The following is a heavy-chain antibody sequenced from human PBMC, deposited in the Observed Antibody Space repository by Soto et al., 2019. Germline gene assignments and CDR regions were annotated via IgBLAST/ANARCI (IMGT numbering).Heavy chain of an antibody. CDR1: GYTFTSYD. Sequence: ASGKFSCTSSGYTFTSYDINWVRQATGQGLEWMGWMNPNSGNTGYAQKFQGRVTMTRNTSISTAYMELSSLRSEDTAVYYCARDNSSAHLRSCKEIRDDRTRGKGT. D-gene: IGHD6-6*01. V-gene: IGHV1-8*01. J-gene: IGHJ1*01. CDR2: MNPNSGNT. CDR3: ARDNSSAHLRSCKEIRDDRT.